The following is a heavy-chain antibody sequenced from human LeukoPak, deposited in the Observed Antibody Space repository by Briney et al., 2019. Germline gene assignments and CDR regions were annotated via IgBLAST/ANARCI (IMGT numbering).Heavy chain of an antibody. CDR1: GGSISSYY. D-gene: IGHD2-2*01. J-gene: IGHJ6*02. CDR3: ASSDCSSTSCQYYGMDV. Sequence: SETLSLTCTVSGGSISSYYWSWIRQPPGKGLEWIGYIYYSGSTNYNPSLESRVTISVDTSKNQFSLKLSSVTAADTAVYYCASSDCSSTSCQYYGMDVWGQGTTVTVSS. V-gene: IGHV4-59*01. CDR2: IYYSGST.